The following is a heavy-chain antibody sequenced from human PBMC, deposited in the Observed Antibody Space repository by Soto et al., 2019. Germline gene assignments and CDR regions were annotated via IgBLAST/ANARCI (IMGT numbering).Heavy chain of an antibody. D-gene: IGHD3-22*01. CDR2: IYYTGST. CDR1: GASISNGGYY. Sequence: LSLTCTVSGASISNGGYYWTWIRQHPGKDLECLGDIYYTGSTFYNPSLKGRLSISLDTSKNQFSLNLSAVTAADTAVYYCARGQITYYDNSSGVLYFFDYWGQGTLVTVSS. V-gene: IGHV4-31*03. CDR3: ARGQITYYDNSSGVLYFFDY. J-gene: IGHJ4*02.